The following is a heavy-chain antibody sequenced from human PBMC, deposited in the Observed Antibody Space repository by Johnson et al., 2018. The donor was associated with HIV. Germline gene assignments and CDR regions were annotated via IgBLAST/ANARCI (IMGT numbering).Heavy chain of an antibody. CDR1: GFTFSSYD. D-gene: IGHD6-13*01. CDR3: ARSSWYGGAFDI. V-gene: IGHV3-13*01. CDR2: IGTAGDT. J-gene: IGHJ3*02. Sequence: EVQLVESGGGLVQPGGSLRLSCAASGFTFSSYDMHWVRQATGKGLEWVSAIGTAGDTYYPGSVKGRFTISRENAKNSLYLQMNSLRAGDTAVYYCARSSWYGGAFDIWGQGTMVTVSS.